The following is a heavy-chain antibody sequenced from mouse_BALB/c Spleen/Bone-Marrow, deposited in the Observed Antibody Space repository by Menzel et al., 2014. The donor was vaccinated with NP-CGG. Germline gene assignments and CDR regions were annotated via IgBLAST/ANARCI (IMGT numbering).Heavy chain of an antibody. V-gene: IGHV7-3*02. D-gene: IGHD1-1*02. CDR2: IRNKANGYTT. J-gene: IGHJ2*01. Sequence: EAKLEESGGGLVQPGGSLRLSCATSGFTFTDYYMNWVRQPPGKALEWLGFIRNKANGYTTEYSASVKGRFTISRDNSQSILYLQMNTLRAEDSATYYCARDKGGILFDYWGQGTTLTVSS. CDR3: ARDKGGILFDY. CDR1: GFTFTDYY.